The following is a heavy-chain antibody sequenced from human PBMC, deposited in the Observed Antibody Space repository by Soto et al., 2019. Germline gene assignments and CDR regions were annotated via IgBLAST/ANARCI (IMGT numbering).Heavy chain of an antibody. CDR1: GYTFTNYW. CDR3: ARHGAYFDY. D-gene: IGHD3-16*01. J-gene: IGHJ4*02. Sequence: EEITPGEPLKISCKGSGYTFTNYWIAWVRQMPGKGLEWMGIIYPGDSDTRYSPSFQGQVTISADKSINTAYLQWSSLKASDTAMYFCARHGAYFDYWGQGTLVTVSS. V-gene: IGHV5-51*01. CDR2: IYPGDSDT.